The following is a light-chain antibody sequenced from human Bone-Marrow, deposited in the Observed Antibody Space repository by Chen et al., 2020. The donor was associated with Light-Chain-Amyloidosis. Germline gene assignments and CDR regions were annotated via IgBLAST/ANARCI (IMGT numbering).Light chain of an antibody. CDR3: QSADSSSTYELV. Sequence: SSELTQPPSVSASPGQTARITCSGDDLPTKYAYWYQQKPRQAPVLVIHRDTERPSGISERFSGASSGTTATSTISGVQAEDEADYHCQSADSSSTYELVFGGGTKLTVL. J-gene: IGLJ3*02. CDR2: RDT. V-gene: IGLV3-25*03. CDR1: DLPTKY.